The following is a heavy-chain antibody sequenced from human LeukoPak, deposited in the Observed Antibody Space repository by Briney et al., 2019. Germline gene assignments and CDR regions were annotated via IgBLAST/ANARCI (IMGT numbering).Heavy chain of an antibody. CDR1: GGTFSSYA. J-gene: IGHJ4*02. Sequence: ASVKVSCKASGGTFSSYAISWVRQAPGQGLEWMGGIIPIFGTANYAQKFQGRVTITTDESTSTAYMELSSLRSEDTAVYYCARGAIAVAGTPFDYWGQGTLVTVSS. CDR2: IIPIFGTA. CDR3: ARGAIAVAGTPFDY. V-gene: IGHV1-69*05. D-gene: IGHD6-19*01.